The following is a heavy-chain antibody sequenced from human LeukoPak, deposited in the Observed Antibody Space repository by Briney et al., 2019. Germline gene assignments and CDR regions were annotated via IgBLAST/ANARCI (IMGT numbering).Heavy chain of an antibody. CDR3: AKDLQQQVRSYYFEY. CDR2: ISGSGGST. J-gene: IGHJ4*02. Sequence: GGSLRLSCAASGFTFSSYAMSWVRQAPGKGLEWVSAISGSGGSTYYADSVKGRFTISRDNSKNALYLQMNSLRAEDTAVYYCAKDLQQQVRSYYFEYWGQGTLVTVSS. CDR1: GFTFSSYA. V-gene: IGHV3-23*01. D-gene: IGHD6-13*01.